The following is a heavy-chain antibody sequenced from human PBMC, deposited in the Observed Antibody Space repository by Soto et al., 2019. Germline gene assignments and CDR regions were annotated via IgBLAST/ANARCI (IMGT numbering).Heavy chain of an antibody. Sequence: QVQLVQSGAEMKRPGASVKVSCKAPADTFTSYYLNWVRQAPGQGHEWMGEINPHGGSTKFAQKFQGRVTLTRDTSRSTVYLELRSLTSEVTAVYYCVRSSGGNFGIIIEGNNWFGRWGQGTLVTVSS. V-gene: IGHV1-46*01. D-gene: IGHD3-3*01. J-gene: IGHJ5*02. CDR1: ADTFTSYY. CDR2: INPHGGST. CDR3: VRSSGGNFGIIIEGNNWFGR.